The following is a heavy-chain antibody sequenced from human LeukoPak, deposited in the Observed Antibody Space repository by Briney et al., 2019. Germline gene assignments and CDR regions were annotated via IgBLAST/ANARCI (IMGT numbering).Heavy chain of an antibody. D-gene: IGHD3-3*01. J-gene: IGHJ4*02. V-gene: IGHV1-18*01. CDR2: ISAYNGNT. CDR3: ARGWRAYDFWSGYCT. CDR1: GYTFTSYG. Sequence: ASVKVSCKASGYTFTSYGISWVRQAPGQGLEWMGWISAYNGNTNYAQKLQGRVTMTTDTSTSTAYMELRSLRSDDTAVYYCARGWRAYDFWSGYCTWGQGTLVTVSS.